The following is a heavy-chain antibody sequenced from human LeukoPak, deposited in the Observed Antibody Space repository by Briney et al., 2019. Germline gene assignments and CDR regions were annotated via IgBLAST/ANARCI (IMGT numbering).Heavy chain of an antibody. CDR1: GGSFSGYY. J-gene: IGHJ4*02. D-gene: IGHD3-3*01. V-gene: IGHV4-34*01. CDR2: INHSGST. Sequence: SETLSLTCAVYGGSFSGYYWSWIRQPPGKGLEWIGEINHSGSTNYNPSLKSRVTISLDTTKNQFSLKLSSVTAADTAVYYCARVLEWTDYFDYWGQGTLVTVSS. CDR3: ARVLEWTDYFDY.